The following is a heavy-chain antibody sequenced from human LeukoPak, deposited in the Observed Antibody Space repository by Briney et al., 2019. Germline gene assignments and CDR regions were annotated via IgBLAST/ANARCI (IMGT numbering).Heavy chain of an antibody. D-gene: IGHD1-26*01. Sequence: ASVKVSCKASGYTFTGYYMHWVRQAPGQGLEWMGWINPNSGGINYAQKFQGRVTMTRDTSISTAYMELSRLRSDDTAVYYCARVEGATTHWFDPWGQGTLVTVSS. V-gene: IGHV1-2*02. CDR1: GYTFTGYY. J-gene: IGHJ5*02. CDR3: ARVEGATTHWFDP. CDR2: INPNSGGI.